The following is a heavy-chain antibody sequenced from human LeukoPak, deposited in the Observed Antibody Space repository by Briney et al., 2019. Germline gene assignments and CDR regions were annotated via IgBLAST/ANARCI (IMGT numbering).Heavy chain of an antibody. J-gene: IGHJ4*02. Sequence: GGSLRLSCAASGFTFDDYAMHWVRHAPGKGLKWVSGISWNGGSMGYADSVKGRFTISRDNAKNSLYLQMNSLRAEDTALYYCAKDIGGIVGATTSFDYWGQESLVTVSS. CDR1: GFTFDDYA. CDR3: AKDIGGIVGATTSFDY. V-gene: IGHV3-9*01. D-gene: IGHD1-26*01. CDR2: ISWNGGSM.